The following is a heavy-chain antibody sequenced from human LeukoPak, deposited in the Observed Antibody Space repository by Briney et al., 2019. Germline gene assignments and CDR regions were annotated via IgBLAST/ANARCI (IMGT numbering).Heavy chain of an antibody. CDR2: IYYSGNT. D-gene: IGHD6-6*01. V-gene: IGHV4-59*11. J-gene: IGHJ4*02. Sequence: SETLSLTCTVSGGSLSSHYWSWIRQPPGKGLEWIGYIYYSGNTNYSTSLKSRVTISVDTSKNQFSLKLNAVTAADTAVYYCVREHSSSSYYFDYWGQGTLVTVSS. CDR1: GGSLSSHY. CDR3: VREHSSSSYYFDY.